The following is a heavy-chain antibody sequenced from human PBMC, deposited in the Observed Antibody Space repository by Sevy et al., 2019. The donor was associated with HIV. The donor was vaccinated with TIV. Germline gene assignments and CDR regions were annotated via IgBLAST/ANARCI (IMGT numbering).Heavy chain of an antibody. D-gene: IGHD1-20*01. CDR1: GGSISGYY. V-gene: IGHV4-59*01. Sequence: SETLSLSCTVSGGSISGYYWSWIRRPPGKGLEWIGYRSYSGSTNYNPSLKSRVTISVDTSKNEFSLKLSSVTAADTAVYYCARSRVITGTFDYWGQGTLVTVSS. J-gene: IGHJ4*02. CDR2: RSYSGST. CDR3: ARSRVITGTFDY.